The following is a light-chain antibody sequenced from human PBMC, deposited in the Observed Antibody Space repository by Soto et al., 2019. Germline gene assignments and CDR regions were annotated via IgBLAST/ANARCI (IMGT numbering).Light chain of an antibody. CDR3: QQYNNLPTA. J-gene: IGKJ2*01. Sequence: EIVMTQSPATLSVSPGERATLSCRASQSVSSNLAWYQQKPGQAPRLLIYGASTMDSGIPARFSGSGSVTDFTLTISSLQSEDFVVYYCQQYNNLPTAFGQGTKLEIK. V-gene: IGKV3-15*01. CDR2: GAS. CDR1: QSVSSN.